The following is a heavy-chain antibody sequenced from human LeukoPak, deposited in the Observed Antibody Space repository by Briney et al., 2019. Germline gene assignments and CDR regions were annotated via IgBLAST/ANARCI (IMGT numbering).Heavy chain of an antibody. J-gene: IGHJ4*02. CDR1: GFTFSTYG. D-gene: IGHD3-10*01. V-gene: IGHV3-33*06. CDR2: IWYDGSNK. CDR3: AKAPSGTPYQFDY. Sequence: PGRSLRLSCAASGFTFSTYGMHWVRQAPGKELEWVAVIWYDGSNKYYADSVKGRFTISRDNSKNTLYLQMNSLRAEDTAVYYCAKAPSGTPYQFDYWGQGTLVTVSS.